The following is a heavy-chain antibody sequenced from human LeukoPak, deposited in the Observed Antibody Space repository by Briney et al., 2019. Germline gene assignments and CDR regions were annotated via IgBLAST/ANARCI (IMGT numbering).Heavy chain of an antibody. CDR2: TNHCGSS. D-gene: IGHD3-10*01. CDR3: ARGAPAHYYGSGSYYKWGKFDY. CDR1: GGSVSGFY. Sequence: PSGTLSLTCAVYGGSVSGFYWSWIRQPPGKGLEWIGETNHCGSSNYNRSLKSRVTISVDTSKNQFSLKLSSVTAADTAVYYCARGAPAHYYGSGSYYKWGKFDYWGQGTLVTVSS. V-gene: IGHV4-34*01. J-gene: IGHJ4*02.